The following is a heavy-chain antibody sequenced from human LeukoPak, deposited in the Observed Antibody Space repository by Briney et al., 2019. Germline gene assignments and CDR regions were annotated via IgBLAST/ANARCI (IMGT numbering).Heavy chain of an antibody. CDR3: ARDFTARPYSSSWYPFDY. J-gene: IGHJ4*02. V-gene: IGHV1-69*04. Sequence: SVKVSCKASGYTFTSYAISWVRQAPGQGLEWMGRIIPILGIANYAQKFQGRVTITADKSTSTAYMELSSLRSEDTAVYYCARDFTARPYSSSWYPFDYWGQGTLVTVSS. CDR1: GYTFTSYA. CDR2: IIPILGIA. D-gene: IGHD6-13*01.